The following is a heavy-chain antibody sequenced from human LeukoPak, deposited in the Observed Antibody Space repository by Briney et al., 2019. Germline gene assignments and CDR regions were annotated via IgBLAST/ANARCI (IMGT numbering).Heavy chain of an antibody. CDR2: IIPIFGTA. Sequence: ASVKVSCKASGGTFSSYAISWVRQAPGQGLEWMGGIIPIFGTANYAQKFQGRVTITADESTSTAYMELSSLRSEDTAVYYCARDPNPYSNYPPVYYYYGMDVWGQGTTVTVSS. V-gene: IGHV1-69*13. CDR3: ARDPNPYSNYPPVYYYYGMDV. D-gene: IGHD4-11*01. J-gene: IGHJ6*02. CDR1: GGTFSSYA.